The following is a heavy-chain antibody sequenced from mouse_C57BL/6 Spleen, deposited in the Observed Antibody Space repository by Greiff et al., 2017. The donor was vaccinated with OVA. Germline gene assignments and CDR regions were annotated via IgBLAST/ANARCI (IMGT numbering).Heavy chain of an antibody. Sequence: QVQLKQPGAELVMPGASVKLSCKASGYTFTSYWLHWVKQRPGQGLEWIGEIDPSDSYTNYNQKFKGKSTLTVDKSSSTAYMQLSSLTSEDSAVYYCARVGESFGYWGQGATLTVSS. CDR1: GYTFTSYW. V-gene: IGHV1-69*01. CDR2: IDPSDSYT. CDR3: ARVGESFGY. J-gene: IGHJ2*01.